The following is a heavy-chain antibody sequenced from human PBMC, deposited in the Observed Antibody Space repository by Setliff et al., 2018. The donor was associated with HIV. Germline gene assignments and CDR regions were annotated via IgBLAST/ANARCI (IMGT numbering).Heavy chain of an antibody. CDR1: GYTFTTYG. D-gene: IGHD1-26*01. Sequence: ASVKVSCKASGYTFTTYGISWVRQAPGQGFEWMGWINTETGNPMYAQGFRGRFVFSLDTSVSTTYLQINSLKAEDTAMYYCARVGSYWSTFDYWGQGALVTVPQ. CDR3: ARVGSYWSTFDY. CDR2: INTETGNP. V-gene: IGHV7-4-1*02. J-gene: IGHJ4*02.